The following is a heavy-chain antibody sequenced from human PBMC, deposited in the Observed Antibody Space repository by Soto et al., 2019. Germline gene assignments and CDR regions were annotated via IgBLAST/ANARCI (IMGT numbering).Heavy chain of an antibody. J-gene: IGHJ6*02. CDR2: INHSGST. CDR1: GGSFSGYY. D-gene: IGHD3-10*01. V-gene: IGHV4-34*01. Sequence: SETLSLTCAVYGGSFSGYYWSWIRQPPGKGLEWIGEINHSGSTNYNPSLKSRVTISVDTSKNQFSLKLSSVTAADTAVYYCARLRRFGELFYYCYYGMDVWGQGTTVTVS. CDR3: ARLRRFGELFYYCYYGMDV.